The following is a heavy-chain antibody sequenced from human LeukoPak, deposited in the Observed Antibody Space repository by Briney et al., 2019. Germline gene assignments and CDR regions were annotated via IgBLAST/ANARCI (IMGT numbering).Heavy chain of an antibody. Sequence: GASVKVSCKASGYTFTSCYMHWVRQAPGQGLEWMGIINPSGGSTSYAQKFQGRVTMTRDTSTSTVFMELSSLRSEDTAVYYCARDYDTSGLAGGFDYWGQGTLVTVSS. CDR2: INPSGGST. CDR3: ARDYDTSGLAGGFDY. V-gene: IGHV1-46*01. J-gene: IGHJ4*02. CDR1: GYTFTSCY. D-gene: IGHD3-22*01.